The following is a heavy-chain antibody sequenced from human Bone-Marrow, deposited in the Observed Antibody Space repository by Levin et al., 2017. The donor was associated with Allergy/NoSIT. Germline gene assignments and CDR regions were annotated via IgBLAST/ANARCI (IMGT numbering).Heavy chain of an antibody. Sequence: GESLKISCAASGFTFTSYWINWLRQAPGKGLEWVANMKQDGTEKYYADSVKGRFTISRDNAKNSLYLQMNSLRAEDTAVYYCARDGPVGYFYGSTGYFDDWGPGTLVTVSS. CDR1: GFTFTSYW. D-gene: IGHD2-8*02. V-gene: IGHV3-7*01. CDR2: MKQDGTEK. J-gene: IGHJ4*02. CDR3: ARDGPVGYFYGSTGYFDD.